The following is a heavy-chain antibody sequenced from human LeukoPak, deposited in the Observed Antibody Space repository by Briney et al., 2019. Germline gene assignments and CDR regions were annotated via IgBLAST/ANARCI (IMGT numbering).Heavy chain of an antibody. CDR2: ISYDGSNN. D-gene: IGHD6-19*01. V-gene: IGHV3-30*19. J-gene: IGHJ6*02. Sequence: GGSLRLSCAASGFTFSSYGMHWVRQAPGKGLEWVAVISYDGSNNYYADSVKGRFTISRDNSKNTLYLQMNSLRPEDTAVYFCARAYAGSSGWYFHYYYGMDVWGQGTTVTVSS. CDR1: GFTFSSYG. CDR3: ARAYAGSSGWYFHYYYGMDV.